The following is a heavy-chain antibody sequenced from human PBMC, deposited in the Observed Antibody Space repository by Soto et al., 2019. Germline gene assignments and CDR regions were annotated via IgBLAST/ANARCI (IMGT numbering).Heavy chain of an antibody. D-gene: IGHD3-16*02. CDR3: AKEAQYYDYIWGSYRTGSYAFDI. J-gene: IGHJ3*02. CDR2: ISGSGGST. CDR1: GFTFSSYA. V-gene: IGHV3-23*01. Sequence: GGSLRLSCAASGFTFSSYAMSWVRQAPGKGLEWVSAISGSGGSTYYADSVKGRFTISRDKSKNTLYLQMNSLRAEDTAVYYCAKEAQYYDYIWGSYRTGSYAFDIWGQGTMVTVSS.